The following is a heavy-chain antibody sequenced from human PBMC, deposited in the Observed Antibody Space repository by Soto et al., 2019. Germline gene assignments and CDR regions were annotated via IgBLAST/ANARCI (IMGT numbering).Heavy chain of an antibody. CDR3: TSRSSYDTIAAAETNTYYYYYYGMDV. J-gene: IGHJ6*02. CDR1: GFTFSGSA. CDR2: IRSKANSYAT. V-gene: IGHV3-73*01. Sequence: GGSLRLSCAASGFTFSGSAMHWVRQASGKGLEWVGRIRSKANSYATAYAASVKGRFTISRDDSKNTAYLQMNSLKTEETAVYYCTSRSSYDTIAAAETNTYYYYYYGMDVWGQGTTVTVSS. D-gene: IGHD6-13*01.